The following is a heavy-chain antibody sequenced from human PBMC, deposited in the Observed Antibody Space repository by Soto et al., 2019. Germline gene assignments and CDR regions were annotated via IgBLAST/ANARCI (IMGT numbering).Heavy chain of an antibody. D-gene: IGHD3-9*01. V-gene: IGHV3-15*01. CDR2: IKSKTDGGTT. J-gene: IGHJ3*02. CDR3: TTVLRYFDWLFGGDFAGDNWAFDI. CDR1: GFTFSNAW. Sequence: EVQLVESGGGLVKPGGSLRLSCAASGFTFSNAWMSWVRQAPGKGLEWVGRIKSKTDGGTTDYAAPVKGRFTISRDDSKNTLYLQMNSLKTEDTVVYYCTTVLRYFDWLFGGDFAGDNWAFDIWGQGTMVTVSS.